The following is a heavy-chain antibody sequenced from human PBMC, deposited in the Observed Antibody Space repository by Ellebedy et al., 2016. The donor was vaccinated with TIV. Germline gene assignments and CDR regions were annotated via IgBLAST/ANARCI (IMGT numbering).Heavy chain of an antibody. CDR3: ATERGDYSRQPFDC. J-gene: IGHJ5*01. Sequence: LGGSLRLSCAASGFTLRNSGMHWVRQAPGKGLEWVAFLSYDGNKKYYRDSVKGRFTISRDNSNYTLYLQMNSLRAEDTAVYYCATERGDYSRQPFDCWGPGTLVTVSS. CDR2: LSYDGNKK. CDR1: GFTLRNSG. V-gene: IGHV3-30*02. D-gene: IGHD4-17*01.